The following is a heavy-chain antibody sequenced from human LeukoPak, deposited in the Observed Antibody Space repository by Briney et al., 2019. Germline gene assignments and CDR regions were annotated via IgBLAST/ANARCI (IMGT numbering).Heavy chain of an antibody. Sequence: GGSLRLSCAASGFTFSSYSMNWVRQAPGKGLEWVSSISSSSSYIYYADSVKGRFTISRDNAKNSLYLQMSSLRAEDTAVYYCARARRQYYFDYWGQGTLVTVSS. J-gene: IGHJ4*02. CDR3: ARARRQYYFDY. V-gene: IGHV3-21*01. CDR2: ISSSSSYI. CDR1: GFTFSSYS.